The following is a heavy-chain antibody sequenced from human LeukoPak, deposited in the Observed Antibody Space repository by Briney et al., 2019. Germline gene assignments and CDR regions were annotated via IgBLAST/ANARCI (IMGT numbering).Heavy chain of an antibody. CDR3: ARDLRQWLVEVIDY. CDR2: ISGSGGST. V-gene: IGHV3-23*01. J-gene: IGHJ4*02. D-gene: IGHD6-19*01. CDR1: GFTFSSYG. Sequence: GGSLRLSCAASGFTFSSYGMSWVRQAPGKGLEWVSAISGSGGSTYYADSVKGRFTISRDNSKNTLYLQMNSLRAEDTAVYYCARDLRQWLVEVIDYWGQGTLVTVSS.